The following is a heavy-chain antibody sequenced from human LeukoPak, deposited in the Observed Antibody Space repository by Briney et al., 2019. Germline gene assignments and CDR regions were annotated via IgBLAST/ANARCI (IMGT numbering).Heavy chain of an antibody. CDR1: GFTFSRYT. D-gene: IGHD3-22*01. CDR3: AGPYYYDSSANDP. J-gene: IGHJ5*02. Sequence: PGGSLRLSCATSGFTFSRYTMNWVRQAPGKGLEWVSSLSSNSYYIYYADSVKGRFIISRDNAKNSLYLQMNSLRAEDTAVYYCAGPYYYDSSANDPWGQGTLVTVSS. CDR2: LSSNSYYI. V-gene: IGHV3-21*04.